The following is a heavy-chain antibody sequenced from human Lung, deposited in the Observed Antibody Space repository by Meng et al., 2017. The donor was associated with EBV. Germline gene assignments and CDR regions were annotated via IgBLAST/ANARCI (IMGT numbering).Heavy chain of an antibody. CDR1: GASISSAYNY. D-gene: IGHD4-23*01. CDR2: IYYSGIT. J-gene: IGHJ4*02. V-gene: IGHV4-31*03. Sequence: QVQLQGSGPRLVEPSQTLSLICTVSGASISSAYNYWTWIRQRPGRGLEWIGYIYYSGITYYNPSLQSRLTISADTSKNQFSLMLTSLTAADTAVYYCARGADEYGGNAFDFWGQGALVTVSS. CDR3: ARGADEYGGNAFDF.